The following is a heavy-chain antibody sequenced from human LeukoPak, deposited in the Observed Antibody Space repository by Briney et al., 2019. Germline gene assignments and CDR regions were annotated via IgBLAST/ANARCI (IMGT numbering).Heavy chain of an antibody. Sequence: GESLKISCQGSGYSFTSYWIGWVRQMPGRGLEWMGIIYPADSDTRYSPSFQGQVTLSADKSISTAYLQWSSLKASDTAMYYCARLRAPYGLKDAFDIWGQGTMVTVSS. V-gene: IGHV5-51*01. CDR3: ARLRAPYGLKDAFDI. D-gene: IGHD3-10*01. CDR2: IYPADSDT. J-gene: IGHJ3*02. CDR1: GYSFTSYW.